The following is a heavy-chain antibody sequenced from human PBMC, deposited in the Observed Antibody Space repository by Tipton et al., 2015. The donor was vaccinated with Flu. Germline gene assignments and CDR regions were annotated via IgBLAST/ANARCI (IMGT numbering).Heavy chain of an antibody. CDR3: ARDGGLES. CDR1: GDSFNSFA. CDR2: FIPKFGRA. Sequence: QVQLVQSGPEVKTPGSSVKISCKASGDSFNSFAITWVRQAPGRGFEWMGRFIPKFGRATYIENFEGRLTFTADQSTTTAYLELGSLRSDDTAIYYCARDGGLESWGQGTLVTVSS. J-gene: IGHJ4*02. V-gene: IGHV1-69*18.